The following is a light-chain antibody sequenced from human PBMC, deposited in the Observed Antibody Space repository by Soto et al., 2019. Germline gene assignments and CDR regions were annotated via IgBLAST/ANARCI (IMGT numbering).Light chain of an antibody. Sequence: DIQMTQSPSTLSASGGDNITIXXRDSQSISSWLAWYQQKPGKAPKXLIYDASSLESGVPSRFSATVSGTEFSLTITSLQPEDFATYYCQQLLDSPITFGQGTRLEI. CDR1: QSISSW. CDR2: DAS. CDR3: QQLLDSPIT. J-gene: IGKJ5*01. V-gene: IGKV1-5*01.